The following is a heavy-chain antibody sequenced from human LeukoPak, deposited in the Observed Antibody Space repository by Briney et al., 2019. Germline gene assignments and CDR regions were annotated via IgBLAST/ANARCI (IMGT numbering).Heavy chain of an antibody. J-gene: IGHJ3*02. Sequence: GGSLRPSCAASGFTFSSYSMNWVRQAPGKGLEWVSSISSSSSYIYYADSVKGRFTISRDNAKNSLYLQMNSLRAEDTAVYYCARKGAAVSAFDIWGQGTMVTVSS. D-gene: IGHD1-26*01. V-gene: IGHV3-21*01. CDR3: ARKGAAVSAFDI. CDR2: ISSSSSYI. CDR1: GFTFSSYS.